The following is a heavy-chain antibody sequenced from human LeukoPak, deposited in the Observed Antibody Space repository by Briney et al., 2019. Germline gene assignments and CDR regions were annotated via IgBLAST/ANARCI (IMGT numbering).Heavy chain of an antibody. CDR3: AKVSLRSSSWYHFDY. CDR1: GFTFSNAW. D-gene: IGHD6-13*01. J-gene: IGHJ4*02. V-gene: IGHV3-23*01. CDR2: ISGSGGST. Sequence: GGPLRLSCAASGFTFSNAWMSWVRQAPGKGLEWVSAISGSGGSTYYADSVKGRFTISRDNSKNTLYLQMNSLRAEDTAVYYCAKVSLRSSSWYHFDYWGQGTLVTVSS.